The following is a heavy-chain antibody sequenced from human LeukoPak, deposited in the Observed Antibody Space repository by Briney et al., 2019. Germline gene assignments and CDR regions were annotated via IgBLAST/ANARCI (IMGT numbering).Heavy chain of an antibody. CDR2: ISSSGSTI. V-gene: IGHV3-11*04. CDR1: GGSFSGYY. CDR3: AKGPCGGDCYSDY. Sequence: LSLTCAVYGGSFSGYYWSWIRQPPGKGLEWVSYISSSGSTIYYADSVKGRFTISRDNSKNTLYLQMNSLRAEDTAVYYCAKGPCGGDCYSDYWGQGTLVTVSS. J-gene: IGHJ4*02. D-gene: IGHD2-21*02.